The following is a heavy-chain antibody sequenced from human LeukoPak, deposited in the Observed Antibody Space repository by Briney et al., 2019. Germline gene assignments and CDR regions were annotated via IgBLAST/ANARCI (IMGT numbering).Heavy chain of an antibody. D-gene: IGHD3-22*01. CDR3: ASLSSGYYYGYFDL. V-gene: IGHV5-51*01. J-gene: IGHJ2*01. Sequence: PGESLKISCKGSGYTFTSYWIGWVRQMPGKGLEWMWIIYPGDSDTRYSPSFQAQDTISADKSISTAYLQWSSLKAADTAMYYCASLSSGYYYGYFDLWGRGTLVTVSS. CDR1: GYTFTSYW. CDR2: IYPGDSDT.